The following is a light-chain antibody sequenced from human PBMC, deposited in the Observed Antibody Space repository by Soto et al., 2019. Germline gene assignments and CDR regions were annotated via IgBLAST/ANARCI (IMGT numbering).Light chain of an antibody. V-gene: IGLV2-14*01. CDR2: EVS. CDR3: SSYTSKSSLI. J-gene: IGLJ2*01. CDR1: SSDVGAYTS. Sequence: QSVLTQPASVSGSPGQSITISCTGTSSDVGAYTSVSWYQQHPGKAPKLMIYEVSNRPSGVSNRFSGSKSANTASLTISGLQAEDEADYYCSSYTSKSSLIFGGGTKVTVL.